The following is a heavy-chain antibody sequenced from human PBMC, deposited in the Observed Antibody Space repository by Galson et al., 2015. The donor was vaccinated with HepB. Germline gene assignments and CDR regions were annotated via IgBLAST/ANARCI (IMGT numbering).Heavy chain of an antibody. CDR2: IRYDGSNK. D-gene: IGHD5-18*01. V-gene: IGHV3-30*02. CDR1: GFTFSSYG. CDR3: AKDGKIYSYGSNWFDP. J-gene: IGHJ5*02. Sequence: SLRLSCAASGFTFSSYGMHWVRQAPGKGLEWVAFIRYDGSNKYYADSVKGRFTISRDNSKNTLYLQMNSLRAEDTAVYYCAKDGKIYSYGSNWFDPWGQGTLVTVSS.